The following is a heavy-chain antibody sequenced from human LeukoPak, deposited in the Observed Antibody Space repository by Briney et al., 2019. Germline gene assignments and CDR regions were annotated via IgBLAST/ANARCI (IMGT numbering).Heavy chain of an antibody. J-gene: IGHJ4*02. CDR3: ARARTILRDLFDS. CDR2: INPTGGTT. Sequence: ASVKVSCKASGYTFTSYGISWVRQAPGQGLEWMGIINPTGGTTSYSQNFRGRVTMTRDTSTSTVYMELSSLRSDDTAVYYCARARTILRDLFDSWGQGTLVTVSS. CDR1: GYTFTSYG. D-gene: IGHD3-10*01. V-gene: IGHV1-46*01.